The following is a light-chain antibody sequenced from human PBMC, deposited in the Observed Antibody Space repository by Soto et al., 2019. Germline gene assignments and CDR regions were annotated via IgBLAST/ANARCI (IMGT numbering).Light chain of an antibody. V-gene: IGKV1-5*03. CDR2: KAS. Sequence: DIQMTQSPSTLSASVGDRVTITCRASQSISSWLAWYQQKPGKAPKLLIYKASSLESGVPSRFSGSGPGTEFTLTISSLQPDDFATYYCQQYNSYRYTFGQGTKV. CDR1: QSISSW. CDR3: QQYNSYRYT. J-gene: IGKJ2*01.